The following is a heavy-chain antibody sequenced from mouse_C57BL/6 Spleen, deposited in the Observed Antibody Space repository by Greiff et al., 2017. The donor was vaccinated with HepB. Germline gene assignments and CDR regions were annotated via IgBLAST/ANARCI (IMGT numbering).Heavy chain of an antibody. CDR3: ARGYYGSSPYWYFDV. CDR2: FHPYNDDT. Sequence: VQLQQSGAELVKPGASVKMSCKASGYTFTTYPIEWMKQNHGKSLEWIGNFHPYNDDTKYNEKVKGKATLTVEKSSSTVYLELSRLTSDDSAVYYCARGYYGSSPYWYFDVWGTGTTVTVSS. D-gene: IGHD1-1*01. CDR1: GYTFTTYP. J-gene: IGHJ1*03. V-gene: IGHV1-47*01.